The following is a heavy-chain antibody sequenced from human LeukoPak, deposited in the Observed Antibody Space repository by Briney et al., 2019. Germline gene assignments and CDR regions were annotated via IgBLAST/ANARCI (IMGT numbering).Heavy chain of an antibody. CDR1: GGSFSGYY. CDR2: INHSGST. V-gene: IGHV4-34*01. D-gene: IGHD6-19*01. CDR3: ARVVGGKQWLVPKYYFDY. Sequence: SETLSLTCAVYGGSFSGYYWSWIRQPPGKGLEWIGEINHSGSTNYNPSLKSRVTISVDTSKNQFSLKLSSVTAADTAVYYCARVVGGKQWLVPKYYFDYWGQGTLVTVSS. J-gene: IGHJ4*02.